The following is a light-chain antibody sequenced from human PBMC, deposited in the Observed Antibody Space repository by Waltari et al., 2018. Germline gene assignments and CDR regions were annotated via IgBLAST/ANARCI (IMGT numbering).Light chain of an antibody. CDR3: QQFNDWPRT. CDR1: QSISIN. Sequence: EVVMTQSPATLSVSQGERATLSCRASQSISINMVWYQQGPGQAPRLLIYEASMRATCSPARFSGSGSGTEFPLTISSVQSEDAAVYYCQQFNDWPRTFGQGTKVEIK. CDR2: EAS. J-gene: IGKJ1*01. V-gene: IGKV3-15*01.